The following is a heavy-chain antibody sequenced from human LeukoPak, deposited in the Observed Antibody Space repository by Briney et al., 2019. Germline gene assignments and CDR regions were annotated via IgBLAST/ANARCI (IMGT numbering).Heavy chain of an antibody. V-gene: IGHV4-4*02. Sequence: SETLSLTCTVSGDSINSLDLWSWVRQPPGKGLEWIGEMYLSGTTHSNPSVKSRATISIDKSKNQFFLNLSSVTAADTAVYYCAGLVGRYSSGLYYYYFDYWGQGTLVTVSS. CDR1: GDSINSLDL. J-gene: IGHJ4*02. CDR2: MYLSGTT. CDR3: AGLVGRYSSGLYYYYFDY. D-gene: IGHD3-22*01.